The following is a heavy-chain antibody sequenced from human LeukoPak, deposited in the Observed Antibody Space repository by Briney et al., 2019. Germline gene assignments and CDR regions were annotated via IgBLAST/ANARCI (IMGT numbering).Heavy chain of an antibody. CDR3: ARGCSSVTCYKAFDI. Sequence: PSETLSLTCTVSGGSIISYYWSRIRQPAGKGLEWIGRIYTSGSTNYHPSLKSRVTMSVDTSKNQFSLKLTSVTAADTAVYYCARGCSSVTCYKAFDIWGQGTMVTVSS. CDR1: GGSIISYY. V-gene: IGHV4-4*07. CDR2: IYTSGST. D-gene: IGHD2-2*02. J-gene: IGHJ3*02.